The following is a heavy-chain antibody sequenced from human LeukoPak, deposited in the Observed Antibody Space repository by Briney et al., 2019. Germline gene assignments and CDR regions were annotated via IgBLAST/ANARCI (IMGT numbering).Heavy chain of an antibody. D-gene: IGHD5-18*01. CDR2: INPNRGGT. Sequence: ASLKVSCKASGYTFTGYYMQWVRQAPGQRRECMAQINPNRGGTNNAQTFQGRVTITRDTTLSTAYMELSRLRSHSTAVYYSARDFGYSYGHYYFDYWGQGTLVTVSS. CDR1: GYTFTGYY. V-gene: IGHV1-2*06. CDR3: ARDFGYSYGHYYFDY. J-gene: IGHJ4*02.